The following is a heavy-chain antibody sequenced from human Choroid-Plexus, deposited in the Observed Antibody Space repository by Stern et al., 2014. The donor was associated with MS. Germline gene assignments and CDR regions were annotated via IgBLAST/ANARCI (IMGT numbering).Heavy chain of an antibody. V-gene: IGHV1-2*02. CDR1: GYIFTGYY. J-gene: IGHJ6*02. CDR2: INPNTGGT. D-gene: IGHD3-3*01. CDR3: ARDQRGITIFGVVTDYYYLGMDV. Sequence: QVQLVQSGAEVKKLGASVKVSCKTSGYIFTGYYLHWVRQAPGQGLEWMAWINPNTGGTKYAQKFQGRVTMSRDTSISTAYVELSSLTSDDTAVYYCARDQRGITIFGVVTDYYYLGMDVWGQGTTVTVSS.